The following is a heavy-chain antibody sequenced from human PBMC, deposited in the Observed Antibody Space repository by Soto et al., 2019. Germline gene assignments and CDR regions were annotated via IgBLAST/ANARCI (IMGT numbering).Heavy chain of an antibody. J-gene: IGHJ4*02. CDR2: ISYDGSNK. V-gene: IGHV3-30-3*01. CDR1: GFTFSSYA. CDR3: ARDLDRTIWFPDTAMDGGLDY. D-gene: IGHD5-18*01. Sequence: QVQLVESGGGVVQPGRSLRLSCAASGFTFSSYAMHWVRQAPGKGLEWVAVISYDGSNKYYADSVKGRFTISRDNSKNTLYLQMNGLRAEDTAVYYCARDLDRTIWFPDTAMDGGLDYWGQGTLVTVSS.